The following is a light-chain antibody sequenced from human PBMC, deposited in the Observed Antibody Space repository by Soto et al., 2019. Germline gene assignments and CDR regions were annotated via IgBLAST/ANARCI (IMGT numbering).Light chain of an antibody. CDR2: DES. CDR1: QSVSTNS. Sequence: EIVMTQSPVILSVSPGERATLSCRASQSVSTNSLAWYQQKAGQAPRLLIYDESNRATGIPARFSGSGSGTDFTLTISSLEPEDFAVYYCQQRSNLITFGQGTRREIK. J-gene: IGKJ5*01. CDR3: QQRSNLIT. V-gene: IGKV3D-20*02.